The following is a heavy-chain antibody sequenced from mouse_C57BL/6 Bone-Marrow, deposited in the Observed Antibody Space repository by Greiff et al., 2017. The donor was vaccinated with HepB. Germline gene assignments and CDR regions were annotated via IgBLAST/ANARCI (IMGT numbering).Heavy chain of an antibody. CDR3: ARVFITTVVAKNYYYYAMDY. CDR2: INPSSGYT. D-gene: IGHD1-1*01. J-gene: IGHJ4*01. Sequence: VKLQESGAELAKPGASVKLSCKASGYTFTSYWMHWVKQRPGQGLEWIGYINPSSGYTKYNQKFKDKATLTADKSSSTAYMQLSSLTYEDSAVYYCARVFITTVVAKNYYYYAMDYWGQGTSVTVSS. V-gene: IGHV1-7*01. CDR1: GYTFTSYW.